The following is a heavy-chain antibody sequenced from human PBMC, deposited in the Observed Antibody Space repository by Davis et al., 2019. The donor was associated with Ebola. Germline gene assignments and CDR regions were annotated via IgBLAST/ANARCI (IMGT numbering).Heavy chain of an antibody. Sequence: ASVKVSCKASGFTFTSSAIQWVRQARGQRLEWIGWIVVGSTNTRYAQKFQERVTITRDMSTSTAYMELSSLGSEDTAVYYCAADRAYYYDNDWFFDLWGRGTLVTVSS. CDR2: IVVGSTNT. V-gene: IGHV1-58*02. CDR3: AADRAYYYDNDWFFDL. CDR1: GFTFTSSA. J-gene: IGHJ2*01. D-gene: IGHD3-22*01.